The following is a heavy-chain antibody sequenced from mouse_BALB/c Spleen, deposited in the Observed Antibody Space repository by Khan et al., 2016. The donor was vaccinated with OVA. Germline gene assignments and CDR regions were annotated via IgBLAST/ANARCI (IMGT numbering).Heavy chain of an antibody. Sequence: VQLQESGAELAKPGASVKMSCKATDYTITNDWMHWVKQRPGQGKVWSGYNKRSTDYTEYNQKFKDKATLTGDKSYNTAYMQLSSLTSDASAVYYCVNHGSSSAWFTYWGQGTLLTVSA. V-gene: IGHV1-7*01. J-gene: IGHJ3*01. D-gene: IGHD1-1*01. CDR1: DYTITNDW. CDR3: VNHGSSSAWFTY. CDR2: NKRSTDYT.